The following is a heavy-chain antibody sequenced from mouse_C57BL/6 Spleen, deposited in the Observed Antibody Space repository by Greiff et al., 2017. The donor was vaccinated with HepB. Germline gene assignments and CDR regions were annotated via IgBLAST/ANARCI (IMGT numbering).Heavy chain of an antibody. CDR2: IYPGDGDT. Sequence: QVQLKQSGPELVKPGASVKISCKASGYAFSSSWMNWVKQRPGKGLEWIGRIYPGDGDTNYNGKFKGKATLTADKSSSTAYMQLSSLTSEDSAVYFCARSGYYGSRGYFDVWGTGTTVTVSS. CDR1: GYAFSSSW. CDR3: ARSGYYGSRGYFDV. V-gene: IGHV1-82*01. J-gene: IGHJ1*03. D-gene: IGHD1-1*01.